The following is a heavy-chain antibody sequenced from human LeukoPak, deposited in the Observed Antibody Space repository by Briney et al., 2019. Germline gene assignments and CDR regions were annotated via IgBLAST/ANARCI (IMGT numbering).Heavy chain of an antibody. CDR3: ATAETAAGTVN. Sequence: SETLSLTCTVSGGSISSYYWSWIRQPPGKGLEWIGYIYYSGSTNYNPSLKSRVTISVDTSKNQFSLKLSSVTAADTAVYYCATAETAAGTVNWGQGTPVTISS. D-gene: IGHD6-13*01. CDR2: IYYSGST. CDR1: GGSISSYY. V-gene: IGHV4-59*12. J-gene: IGHJ4*02.